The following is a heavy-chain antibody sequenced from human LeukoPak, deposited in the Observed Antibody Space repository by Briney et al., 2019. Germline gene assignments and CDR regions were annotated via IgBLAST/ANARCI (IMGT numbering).Heavy chain of an antibody. D-gene: IGHD6-19*01. CDR3: ARGHSSGRDYYFDY. V-gene: IGHV1-18*01. Sequence: ASVKVSCKASGYTFTSYGISWVRQAPGQGLEWMGWISGYSGNTNYAQELQGRVTMTIDTSTGTAYMEVRSLRSDDTAVYYCARGHSSGRDYYFDYWGQGTLVTVSS. CDR2: ISGYSGNT. CDR1: GYTFTSYG. J-gene: IGHJ4*02.